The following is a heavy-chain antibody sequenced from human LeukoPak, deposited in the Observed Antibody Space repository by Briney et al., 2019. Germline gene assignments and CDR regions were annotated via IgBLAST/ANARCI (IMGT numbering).Heavy chain of an antibody. CDR2: IYSGCST. CDR1: GFNGSCNY. V-gene: IGHV3-66*02. CDR3: ARAGYDSSGYFDY. D-gene: IGHD3-22*01. J-gene: IGHJ4*02. Sequence: GSLRLFCAASGFNGSCNYIGWGRQASGKGVGGVSVIYSGCSTYYADSVKGRFPISRDNSKNTLYLQMNSLRAEDTAVYYCARAGYDSSGYFDYWGQGTLVTVSS.